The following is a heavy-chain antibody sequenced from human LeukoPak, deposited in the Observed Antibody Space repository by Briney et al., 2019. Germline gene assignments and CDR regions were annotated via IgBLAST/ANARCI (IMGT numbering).Heavy chain of an antibody. Sequence: GGSLRLSCAASGFTFSNYGMHWVRRAPGKGLEWVAVIWYDGSNKYYGDSVKGRFTISRDNSKNTLCLQMNSLRAEDTAVYYCARSENDAFDIWGQGTMVTVSS. V-gene: IGHV3-33*01. CDR3: ARSENDAFDI. CDR1: GFTFSNYG. CDR2: IWYDGSNK. J-gene: IGHJ3*02.